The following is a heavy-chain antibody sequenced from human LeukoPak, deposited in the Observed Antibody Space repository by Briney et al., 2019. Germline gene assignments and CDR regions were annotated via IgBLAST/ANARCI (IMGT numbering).Heavy chain of an antibody. CDR3: ARGGVLHTYFDY. CDR2: IYISGNT. V-gene: IGHV4-4*07. Sequence: SQSLSPTCTVSGDSMNNYYWTWMRQPAGKGLEWIGRIYISGNTMYNPSLQSQVTMSLDTSKNHFSLKLRSVTAADTAVYFCARGGVLHTYFDYWGQGTLVSVSS. CDR1: GDSMNNYY. J-gene: IGHJ4*02. D-gene: IGHD3-16*01.